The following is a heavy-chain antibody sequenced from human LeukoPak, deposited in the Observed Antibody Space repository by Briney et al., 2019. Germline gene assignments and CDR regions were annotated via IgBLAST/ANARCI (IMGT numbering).Heavy chain of an antibody. CDR2: INHSGGT. V-gene: IGHV4-34*01. CDR3: ARGPHTLRSRHFDY. J-gene: IGHJ4*02. CDR1: GGSFSGYY. Sequence: KASETLSLTCAVYGGSFSGYYWGWIRRPPGKGLEWIGEINHSGGTNYSPSLKSRVTILVDTSKNQFSLKLSSVTAADTAVYYCARGPHTLRSRHFDYWGQGILVTVSS. D-gene: IGHD2-2*01.